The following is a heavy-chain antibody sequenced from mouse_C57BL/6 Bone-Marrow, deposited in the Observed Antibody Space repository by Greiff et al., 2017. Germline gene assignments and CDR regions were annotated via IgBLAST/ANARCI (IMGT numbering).Heavy chain of an antibody. D-gene: IGHD1-1*01. CDR1: GYTFTSYW. Sequence: QVQLQQPGAELEKPGASVKMSCKASGYTFTSYWITWVKQRPGQGLEWIGDIYPGSGSTNYNEKFKSKATLTVDTSSSTAYMQLSSLTSEDSAVYYCARWRLLRYPSYWYFDVWGTGTTVTVSS. CDR2: IYPGSGST. CDR3: ARWRLLRYPSYWYFDV. V-gene: IGHV1-55*01. J-gene: IGHJ1*03.